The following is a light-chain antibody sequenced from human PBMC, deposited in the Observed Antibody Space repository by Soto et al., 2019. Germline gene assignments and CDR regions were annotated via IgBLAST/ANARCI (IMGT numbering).Light chain of an antibody. Sequence: ESVLTQSPGTLSLSPGERATLSCRASQSVSSSYLAWYQQKPGQAPRLLIYGASSRATGIPDRFSGSGSGTDFTLTISRLEPEDFAVYYCQQYDRSPWTFGQGTKVDIK. V-gene: IGKV3-20*01. J-gene: IGKJ1*01. CDR3: QQYDRSPWT. CDR2: GAS. CDR1: QSVSSSY.